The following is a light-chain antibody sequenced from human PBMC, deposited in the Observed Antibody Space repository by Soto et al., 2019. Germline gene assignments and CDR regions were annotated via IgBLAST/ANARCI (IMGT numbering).Light chain of an antibody. CDR3: QQYCSSLCT. Sequence: EIVLTQSPGTLSLSPGERATLSCRASQSVSSSYLAWYQQKPGQAPRLLIYGASSRATGLPDSFSGSGSGTDCPLTISRQEPEDFAEYYCQQYCSSLCTVGQGTKIELK. J-gene: IGKJ1*01. V-gene: IGKV3-20*01. CDR2: GAS. CDR1: QSVSSSY.